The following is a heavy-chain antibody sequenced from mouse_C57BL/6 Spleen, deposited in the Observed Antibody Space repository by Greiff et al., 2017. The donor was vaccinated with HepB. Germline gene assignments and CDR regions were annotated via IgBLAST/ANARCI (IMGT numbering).Heavy chain of an antibody. V-gene: IGHV5-4*01. CDR3: ARKLYYDYDDFDY. CDR1: GFTFSSYA. J-gene: IGHJ2*01. Sequence: VQLKESGGGLVKPGGSLKLSCAASGFTFSSYAMSWVRQTPEKRLEWVATISDGGSYTYYPDNVKGRFTISRDNAKNNLYLQMSHLKSEDTAMYYCARKLYYDYDDFDYWGQGTTLTVSS. D-gene: IGHD2-4*01. CDR2: ISDGGSYT.